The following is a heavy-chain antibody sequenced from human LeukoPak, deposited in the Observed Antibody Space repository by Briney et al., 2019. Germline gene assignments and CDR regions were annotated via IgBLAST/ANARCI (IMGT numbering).Heavy chain of an antibody. D-gene: IGHD1-26*01. CDR3: ARGSGSYSYEDY. J-gene: IGHJ4*02. CDR1: GGSFSGYY. Sequence: PSETLSLTCAVYGGSFSGYYWSWIRQPPGTGLEWIGEISHSGSTNYNPSLKSRVTISVDTSKNQFSLKLSSVTGADTAVYYCARGSGSYSYEDYWGQGTLVTVSS. V-gene: IGHV4-34*01. CDR2: ISHSGST.